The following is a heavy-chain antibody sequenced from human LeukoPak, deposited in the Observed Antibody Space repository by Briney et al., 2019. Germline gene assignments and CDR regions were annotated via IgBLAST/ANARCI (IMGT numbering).Heavy chain of an antibody. CDR2: INPNSGGT. Sequence: GASVKVSCKASGYTFTGYYMHWVRQAPGQGLEWMGWINPNSGGTNYAQKFQGRVTMTRDTSTSTVYLELSSLRSEDTAVYYCVGDLKTWTGLAYWGQGTLVTVSS. CDR3: VGDLKTWTGLAY. V-gene: IGHV1-2*02. CDR1: GYTFTGYY. D-gene: IGHD3/OR15-3a*01. J-gene: IGHJ4*02.